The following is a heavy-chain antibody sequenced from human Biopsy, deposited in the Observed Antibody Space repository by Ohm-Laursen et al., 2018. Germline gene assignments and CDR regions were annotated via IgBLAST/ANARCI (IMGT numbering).Heavy chain of an antibody. Sequence: SLRLSCSASGFTFSSYGMHWVRQAPGKGLEWVSLISNDGDIKYSADSMGGRFTISRDNSRNTLFLQMNSLKAGDTAVYYCAKDRFPYTSGYSSVFEYWGQGTLVTVSS. D-gene: IGHD3-22*01. CDR3: AKDRFPYTSGYSSVFEY. V-gene: IGHV3-30*18. CDR1: GFTFSSYG. CDR2: ISNDGDIK. J-gene: IGHJ4*02.